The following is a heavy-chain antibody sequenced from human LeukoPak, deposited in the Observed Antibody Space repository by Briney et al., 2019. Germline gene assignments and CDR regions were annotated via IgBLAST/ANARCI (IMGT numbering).Heavy chain of an antibody. CDR2: INPNSGGT. J-gene: IGHJ4*02. V-gene: IGHV1-2*02. CDR1: GYTFTGYY. Sequence: GASVKVSCKASGYTFTGYYIHWVRQAPGQGLEWMGWINPNSGGTNYAQMFQDRVTMTRDTSISTAYMELSRLRSDDTAVYYCARLSYDILTGYYIWFPDYWGQGTLVTVSS. CDR3: ARLSYDILTGYYIWFPDY. D-gene: IGHD3-9*01.